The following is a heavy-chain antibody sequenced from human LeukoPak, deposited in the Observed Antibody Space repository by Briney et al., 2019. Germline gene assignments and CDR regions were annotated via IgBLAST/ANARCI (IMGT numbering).Heavy chain of an antibody. CDR2: ISSSGSPI. V-gene: IGHV3-11*04. D-gene: IGHD5-24*01. J-gene: IGHJ3*02. CDR1: GFTFSDYY. Sequence: GGSLRLSCAASGFTFSDYYMSRIRQAPGKGLEWVSYISSSGSPIYYADSVKGRFTISRDNAKNSLYLQMNSLRAEDTAVYYCARDMGSLTRWLQRPGAKAFDIWGQGTMVTVSS. CDR3: ARDMGSLTRWLQRPGAKAFDI.